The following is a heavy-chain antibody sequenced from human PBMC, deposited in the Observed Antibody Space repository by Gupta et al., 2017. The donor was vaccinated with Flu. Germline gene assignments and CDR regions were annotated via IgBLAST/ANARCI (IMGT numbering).Heavy chain of an antibody. CDR1: GFTFSGSA. CDR3: TFSNPKYDYGDYRPPDY. J-gene: IGHJ4*02. D-gene: IGHD4-17*01. Sequence: EVQLVESGGGLVQPGGSLKLSCAASGFTFSGSAMHWVRQASGKGLEWVGRIRSKANSYATAYAASVKGRFTISRDDSKNTAYLQMNSLKTEDTAVYYCTFSNPKYDYGDYRPPDYWGQGTLVTVSS. V-gene: IGHV3-73*02. CDR2: IRSKANSYAT.